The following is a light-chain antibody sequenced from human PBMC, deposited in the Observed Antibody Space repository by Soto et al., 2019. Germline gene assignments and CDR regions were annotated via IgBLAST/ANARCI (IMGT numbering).Light chain of an antibody. J-gene: IGLJ1*01. CDR3: AAWDDSLNGPLYV. CDR1: SSNIGSNT. Sequence: QSALTQPPSASGTPGQRVTISCSGSSSNIGSNTVNWYQQLPGTAPKLLIYSNNQRPSVVPDRFSGSKSGTSASLAISGLHSEDEADYYCAAWDDSLNGPLYVFGTGTKVTVL. V-gene: IGLV1-44*01. CDR2: SNN.